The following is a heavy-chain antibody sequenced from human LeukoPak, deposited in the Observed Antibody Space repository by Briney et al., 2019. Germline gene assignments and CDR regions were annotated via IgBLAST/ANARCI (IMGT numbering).Heavy chain of an antibody. CDR2: ISYDGSSR. J-gene: IGHJ4*02. Sequence: GRSLRLSCAASGFSFSYYAMHWVRRAPGKGLEWVAIISYDGSSRFCADSVKGRFTISRDNSKNTLYLQMNSLRAEDTAVYYCAKGPSYWDCWGRGTLVTVSS. CDR1: GFSFSYYA. V-gene: IGHV3-30-3*01. D-gene: IGHD2-8*02. CDR3: AKGPSYWDC.